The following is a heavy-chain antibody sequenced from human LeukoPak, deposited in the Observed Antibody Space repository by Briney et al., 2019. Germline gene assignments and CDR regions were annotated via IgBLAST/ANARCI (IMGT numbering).Heavy chain of an antibody. V-gene: IGHV3-21*01. CDR3: ASLPITTYYDILTGLAPYDY. D-gene: IGHD3-9*01. Sequence: GGSLRLSCAASGFTFSSYSMNWVRQAPGKGLEWVSSISSSSSYIYYADSVKGRFTISRDNAKNSLYLQMNSLRAEDTAVHYCASLPITTYYDILTGLAPYDYWGQGTLVTVSS. CDR2: ISSSSSYI. J-gene: IGHJ4*02. CDR1: GFTFSSYS.